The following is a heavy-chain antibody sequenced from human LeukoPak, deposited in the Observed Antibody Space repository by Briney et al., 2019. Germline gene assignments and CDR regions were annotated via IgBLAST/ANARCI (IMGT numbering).Heavy chain of an antibody. Sequence: PGGSLRLSCAASGFTFSTYEINWVRQAPGKGRGWVSYISSSGSTIYYADSVKGRFTISRDNAKNSLYLQMNSLRAEDTAVYYCARVRYDSSGYYYFDYWGQGTLVTVSS. D-gene: IGHD3-22*01. J-gene: IGHJ4*02. V-gene: IGHV3-48*03. CDR3: ARVRYDSSGYYYFDY. CDR1: GFTFSTYE. CDR2: ISSSGSTI.